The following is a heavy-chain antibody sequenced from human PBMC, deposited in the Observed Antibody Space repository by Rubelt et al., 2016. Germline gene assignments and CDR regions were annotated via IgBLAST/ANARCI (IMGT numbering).Heavy chain of an antibody. V-gene: IGHV1-18*01. CDR3: ARDLIAAAGSGDY. Sequence: QVQLVQSGAEVKKPGASVKVSCKVSGYTLTELSMHWVRQAPGKGLEWMGWISAYNGNTNYAQKLQGRVTMTTDTSTSTAYMELRSLRSDDTAVYYCARDLIAAAGSGDYWGQGTLVTVSS. CDR1: GYTLTELS. D-gene: IGHD6-13*01. CDR2: ISAYNGNT. J-gene: IGHJ4*02.